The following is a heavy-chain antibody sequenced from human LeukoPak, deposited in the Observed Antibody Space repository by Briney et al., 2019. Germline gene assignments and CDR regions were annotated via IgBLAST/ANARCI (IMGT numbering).Heavy chain of an antibody. D-gene: IGHD4-23*01. V-gene: IGHV4-59*01. CDR1: GGSISSYY. CDR2: IYYSGST. CDR3: AREGGGNFLLDAFDI. J-gene: IGHJ3*02. Sequence: SETLSLTCTVSGGSISSYYWSWIRQPPGKGLEWIGYIYYSGSTNYNPSLKSRVTISVDTSKNQFSLKLSSVTAADTAVYYCAREGGGNFLLDAFDIWGQGTMVTVSS.